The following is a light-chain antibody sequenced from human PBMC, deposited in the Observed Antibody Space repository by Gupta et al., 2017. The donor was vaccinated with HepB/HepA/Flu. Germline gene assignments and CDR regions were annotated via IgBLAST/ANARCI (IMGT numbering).Light chain of an antibody. CDR3: SAGDSSRSAWV. J-gene: IGLJ3*02. V-gene: IGLV10-54*01. CDR1: SNNVGNQG. CDR2: RNN. Sequence: AGLPQPPSVSKGLRPTATLTCTGNSNNVGNQGAAWLQQHQGHPPKLLFYRNNNRPSGIAERLSASRSGNTASLTITGLQTEEEADYYCSAGDSSRSAWVFGGGTKVTVL.